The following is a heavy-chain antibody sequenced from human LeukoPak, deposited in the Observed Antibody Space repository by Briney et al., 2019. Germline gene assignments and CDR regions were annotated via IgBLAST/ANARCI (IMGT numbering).Heavy chain of an antibody. Sequence: GGSLRLSXAASGFTVSSNYMSWVRQAPGKGLEWVSVIYSGGSTYYADSVKGRFTISRDNSKNTLYLQMNSLRAEDTAVYYCAREPHDFHEDDGFDIWGQGTLVTVSS. CDR3: AREPHDFHEDDGFDI. D-gene: IGHD2-21*02. CDR1: GFTVSSNY. V-gene: IGHV3-53*01. J-gene: IGHJ3*02. CDR2: IYSGGST.